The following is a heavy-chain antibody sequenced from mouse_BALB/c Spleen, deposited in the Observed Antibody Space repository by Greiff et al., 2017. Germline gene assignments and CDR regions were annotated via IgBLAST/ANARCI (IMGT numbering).Heavy chain of an antibody. CDR2: IYPGDGDT. CDR3: ARGYRYDGAMDY. CDR1: GYTFTSYW. V-gene: IGHV1-87*01. Sequence: VQLQQSGAELARPGASVKLSCKASGYTFTSYWMQWVKQRPGQGLEWIGAIYPGDGDTRYTQKFKGKATLTADKSSSTAYMQLSSLASEDSAVYYCARGYRYDGAMDYWGQGTSVTVSS. J-gene: IGHJ4*01. D-gene: IGHD2-14*01.